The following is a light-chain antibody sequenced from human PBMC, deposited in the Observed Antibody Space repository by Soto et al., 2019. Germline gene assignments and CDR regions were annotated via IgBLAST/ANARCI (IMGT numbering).Light chain of an antibody. CDR2: DAS. Sequence: EIVLTQSPATLSLSPGERATLSCRASQSVSSYLAWYQQKPGQAPRLLIYDASNRATGIPARFSGGGSGTDFTLTLSSLEPEDFAVYYCQQRSNWYTFGQGTKLEIK. J-gene: IGKJ2*01. CDR3: QQRSNWYT. CDR1: QSVSSY. V-gene: IGKV3-11*01.